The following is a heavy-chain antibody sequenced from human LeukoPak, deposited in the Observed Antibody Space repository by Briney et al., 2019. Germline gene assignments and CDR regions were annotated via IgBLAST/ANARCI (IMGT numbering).Heavy chain of an antibody. CDR1: GGSISSYY. J-gene: IGHJ6*02. D-gene: IGHD2-2*01. Sequence: SETLSLTCTVSGGSISSYYWSWIRQPPGKGLEWIGYIYTSGSTNYNPSLKSRVTILVDTSKNQLSLKLSSVTAADTAVYYCASWGPSSTSFMDVWGQGTPVTVSS. V-gene: IGHV4-4*09. CDR3: ASWGPSSTSFMDV. CDR2: IYTSGST.